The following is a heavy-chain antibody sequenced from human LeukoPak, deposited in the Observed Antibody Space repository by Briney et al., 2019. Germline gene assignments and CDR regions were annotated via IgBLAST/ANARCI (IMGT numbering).Heavy chain of an antibody. CDR2: ISGSGGTT. D-gene: IGHD3-16*01. CDR1: GFSFSNYW. CDR3: VLRGGATDY. Sequence: GGSLRLSCAASGFSFSNYWMNWVRQAPGKGLEWVSAISGSGGTTYYADSVKGRFTISRDNSKNTLYLQMNSLRDEDTAVYYCVLRGGATDYWGQGTLVTVSS. J-gene: IGHJ4*02. V-gene: IGHV3-23*01.